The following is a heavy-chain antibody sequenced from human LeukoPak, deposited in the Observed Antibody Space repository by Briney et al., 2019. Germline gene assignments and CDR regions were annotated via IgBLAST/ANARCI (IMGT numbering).Heavy chain of an antibody. CDR1: GGSFSNYY. CDR2: IYTTGST. CDR3: ARDLTY. Sequence: SETLSLTCTVSGGSFSNYYWTWIRQPAGKGLEWIGRIYTTGSTDYNPSLKSRVTMSVDTSKNRFSLKLTSVTAADTAVYYCARDLTYWGQGTLVTVSS. J-gene: IGHJ4*02. V-gene: IGHV4-4*07.